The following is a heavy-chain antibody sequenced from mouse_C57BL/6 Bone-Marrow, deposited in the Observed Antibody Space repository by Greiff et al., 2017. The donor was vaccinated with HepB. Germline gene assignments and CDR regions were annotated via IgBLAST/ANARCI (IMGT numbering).Heavy chain of an antibody. V-gene: IGHV1-18*01. D-gene: IGHD1-1*01. CDR3: ARHYGSSYAMDY. J-gene: IGHJ4*01. Sequence: VQLKESGPELVKPGASVKIPCKASGYTFTDYNMDWVKQSHGKSLEWIGDINPNNGGTIYNQKFKGKATLTVDKSSSTAYMELRSLTSEDTAVYYCARHYGSSYAMDYWGQGTSVTVSS. CDR1: GYTFTDYN. CDR2: INPNNGGT.